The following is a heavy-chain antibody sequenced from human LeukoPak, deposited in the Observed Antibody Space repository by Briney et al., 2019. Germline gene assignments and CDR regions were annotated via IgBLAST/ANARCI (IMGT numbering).Heavy chain of an antibody. CDR1: GFTSSSYG. V-gene: IGHV3-30*03. J-gene: IGHJ6*02. CDR2: ISYDGSNI. D-gene: IGHD4-11*01. Sequence: GGSLRLSCAASGFTSSSYGMHWVRQAPGKGLEWVAVISYDGSNIYYVDSVKGRFTISRDNSKNTLYLQMNSLRVEDTAVYYCARAPHYSNYGPYYYGMDVWGQGTTVTVSS. CDR3: ARAPHYSNYGPYYYGMDV.